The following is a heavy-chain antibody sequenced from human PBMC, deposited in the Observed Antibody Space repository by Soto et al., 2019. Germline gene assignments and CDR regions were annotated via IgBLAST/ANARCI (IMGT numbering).Heavy chain of an antibody. CDR1: GFTFSSYA. Sequence: GGSLRLSCAASGFTFSSYAMSWVRQAPGKGLEWVSAISGSGGSTYYADSVKGRFTISRDNSKNTLYLQMNSLRAEDTAVYYCAKWHSYDSSGYYYSGTGMDVWGQGTTVTVSS. D-gene: IGHD3-22*01. CDR2: ISGSGGST. V-gene: IGHV3-23*01. CDR3: AKWHSYDSSGYYYSGTGMDV. J-gene: IGHJ6*02.